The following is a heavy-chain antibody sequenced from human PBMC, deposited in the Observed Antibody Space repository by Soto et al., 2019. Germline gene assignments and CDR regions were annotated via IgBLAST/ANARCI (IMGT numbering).Heavy chain of an antibody. CDR1: GFSFSSYA. Sequence: EVQLLESGGGLVQPGGSLRLSCAASGFSFSSYAMSWVRQAPGKGLEWVSAISGSGGSAYYPDSVKGRFTFSRDNSKDTLYLQMNSLRDEDTAVYYCAKQGAAQGYVDVWGKGTTVTVSS. J-gene: IGHJ6*03. CDR2: ISGSGGSA. V-gene: IGHV3-23*01. D-gene: IGHD6-6*01. CDR3: AKQGAAQGYVDV.